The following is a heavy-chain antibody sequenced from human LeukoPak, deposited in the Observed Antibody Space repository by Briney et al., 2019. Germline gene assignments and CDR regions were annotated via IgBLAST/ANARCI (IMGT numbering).Heavy chain of an antibody. V-gene: IGHV4-31*03. Sequence: PSETLSLTCTVSGGSISSGGYYWSWIRQHPGKGLEWIGYIYYSGSTYYNPSLKSRVTISVDTSKNQFSLKLTSVTAADTAVYYCARAPGYSSGWWDSWGQGTLVTVSS. J-gene: IGHJ5*01. D-gene: IGHD6-19*01. CDR3: ARAPGYSSGWWDS. CDR1: GGSISSGGYY. CDR2: IYYSGST.